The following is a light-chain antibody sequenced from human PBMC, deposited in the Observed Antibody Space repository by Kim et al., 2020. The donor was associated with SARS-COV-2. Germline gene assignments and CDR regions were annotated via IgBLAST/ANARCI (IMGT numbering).Light chain of an antibody. J-gene: IGLJ3*02. CDR2: GKN. CDR1: SLRSYY. V-gene: IGLV3-19*01. CDR3: NSRDSSGNHPWV. Sequence: SSELTQDPAVSVALGQTVRITCQGDSLRSYYASWYQQKPGQAPVLVIYGKNNRPSGIPDRFSGSSSGNTASLTITGAQAEDEADYYCNSRDSSGNHPWVL.